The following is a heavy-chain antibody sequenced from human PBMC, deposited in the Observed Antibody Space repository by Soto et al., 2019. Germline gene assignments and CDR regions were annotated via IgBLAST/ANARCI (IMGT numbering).Heavy chain of an antibody. CDR2: ISYDGSNK. J-gene: IGHJ4*02. D-gene: IGHD4-17*01. V-gene: IGHV3-30*18. CDR3: AKDLGTTVTPGY. Sequence: QVQLVESGGGVVQPGRSLRLSCAASGFTFSSYGMHWVRQAPGKGLEWVAVISYDGSNKYYADSVKGRFTISRDNSKNTLYLRMNSLRAEDTAVYYCAKDLGTTVTPGYWGQGTLVTVSS. CDR1: GFTFSSYG.